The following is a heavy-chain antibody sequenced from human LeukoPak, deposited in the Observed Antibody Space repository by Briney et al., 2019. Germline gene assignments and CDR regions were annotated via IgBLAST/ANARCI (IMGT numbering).Heavy chain of an antibody. J-gene: IGHJ5*02. V-gene: IGHV1-69*01. CDR1: GGTFSSYA. CDR3: ASNYDSSGYYYRT. D-gene: IGHD3-22*01. Sequence: SVKVSCKASGGTFSSYAISWVRQAPGQGLEWMGGIIPIFGTANYAQKFQGRVTITADESTSTAYMELSSLRSEDTAVYYCASNYDSSGYYYRTWGQGTLVTVSS. CDR2: IIPIFGTA.